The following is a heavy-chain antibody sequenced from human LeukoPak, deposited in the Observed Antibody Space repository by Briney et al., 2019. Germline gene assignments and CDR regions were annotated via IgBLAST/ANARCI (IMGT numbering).Heavy chain of an antibody. V-gene: IGHV3-74*01. CDR2: INIDGSGT. J-gene: IGHJ6*03. CDR3: ARVRPGYYYMDV. CDR1: GFTFSSFW. D-gene: IGHD7-27*01. Sequence: GGSLRLSCAASGFTFSSFWMHWVRQAPGKGLVWVSRINIDGSGTTYADSVKGRFTISRDNAKNTLYLQMNSLRVGDTAVYYCARVRPGYYYMDVWGKGTTVTVSS.